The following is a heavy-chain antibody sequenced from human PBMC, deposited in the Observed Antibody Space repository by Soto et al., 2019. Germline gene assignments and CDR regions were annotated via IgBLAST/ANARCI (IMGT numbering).Heavy chain of an antibody. CDR3: ARDPRGYSGYAEP. V-gene: IGHV1-69*04. Sequence: SVNAYCKGSGGTFRVYLANCGPQVPGQGLEWMGSIFPLTDIPDYAQNFQARLTMSADTSTSTAYMELRSLRSDDTAVYYCARDPRGYSGYAEPWGQGTLVTVSS. D-gene: IGHD5-12*01. J-gene: IGHJ5*02. CDR2: IFPLTDIP. CDR1: GGTFRVYL.